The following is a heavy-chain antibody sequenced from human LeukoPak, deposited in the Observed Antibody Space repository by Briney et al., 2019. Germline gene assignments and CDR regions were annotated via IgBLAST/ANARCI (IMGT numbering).Heavy chain of an antibody. CDR3: AKTRPLDSSSWSHGDY. J-gene: IGHJ4*02. CDR1: GFTFSSYW. D-gene: IGHD6-13*01. CDR2: INHNGNVN. V-gene: IGHV3-7*03. Sequence: GGSLRLSCAASGFTFSSYWMNWASQAPGKGLEWVASINHNGNVNYHVDSVKGRFTISRDHAKNSLYLQMSNLRAEDTAVYYCAKTRPLDSSSWSHGDYWGQGTLVTVSS.